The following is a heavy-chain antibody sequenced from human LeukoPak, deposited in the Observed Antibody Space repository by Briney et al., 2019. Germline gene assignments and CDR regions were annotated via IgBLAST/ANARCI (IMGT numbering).Heavy chain of an antibody. J-gene: IGHJ4*02. CDR1: GFTFSSYG. D-gene: IGHD4-11*01. V-gene: IGHV3-30*18. Sequence: GGSLRLSCAASGFTFSSYGMHWVRQAPGKGLEWVAAISYDGSNKYFADSVKGRFTISRDNPKSTLYLQMNSLRAEDTAVYYCAKSTTVTTQQRGYFDYWGQGTLVTVSS. CDR2: ISYDGSNK. CDR3: AKSTTVTTQQRGYFDY.